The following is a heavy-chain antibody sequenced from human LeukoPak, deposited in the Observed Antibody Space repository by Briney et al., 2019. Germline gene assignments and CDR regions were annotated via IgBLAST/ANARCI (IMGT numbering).Heavy chain of an antibody. V-gene: IGHV3-74*01. CDR2: IDIDVGST. CDR1: GFNFNMYW. CDR3: TRDSYSGSYGY. J-gene: IGHJ4*02. Sequence: TGGSLRLSCAASGFNFNMYWMHWVRQVPGQGLVWVSRIDIDVGSTIYADSVKGRFTISRDNGKNTLYLQMNSLRADDTAVYYCTRDSYSGSYGYWGQGTLVTVSS. D-gene: IGHD1-26*01.